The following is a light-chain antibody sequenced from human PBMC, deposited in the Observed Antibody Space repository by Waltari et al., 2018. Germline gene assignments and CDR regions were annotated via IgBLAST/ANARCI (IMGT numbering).Light chain of an antibody. CDR1: KSDVGRYDY. V-gene: IGLV2-11*01. CDR2: DVT. Sequence: QSALTQPRSLSGSPGQSVTISCTGSKSDVGRYDYVSWYKHYSGTPPKLHLHDVTLRPSGVPDRFSGSKSGNTASLTISGLQAEDEADYYCCSYAGNYIYVFGSGTEVTVL. J-gene: IGLJ1*01. CDR3: CSYAGNYIYV.